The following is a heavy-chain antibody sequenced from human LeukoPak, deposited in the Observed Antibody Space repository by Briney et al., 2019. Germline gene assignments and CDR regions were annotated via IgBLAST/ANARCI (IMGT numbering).Heavy chain of an antibody. D-gene: IGHD3-16*01. CDR3: ARRLYYAIDV. V-gene: IGHV1-2*02. J-gene: IGHJ6*02. CDR1: GYSFTGYF. CDR2: INPNSGDT. Sequence: ASVKVSCKASGYSFTGYFMQWVRQAPGQGLEWMGWINPNSGDTNYAQKFQGRVTMTRDTSISTAYMELSRLRSDDAAVYYCARRLYYAIDVWGQGTTVTVSS.